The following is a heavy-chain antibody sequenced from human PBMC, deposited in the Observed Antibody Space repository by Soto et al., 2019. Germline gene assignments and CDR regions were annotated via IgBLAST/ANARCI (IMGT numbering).Heavy chain of an antibody. CDR2: INTNNGDT. J-gene: IGHJ4*02. CDR1: GYTFTAYY. CDR3: AKEATYYACQ. Sequence: ASVKVSCKASGYTFTAYYMHWVRQGPGQGLEWMGWINTNNGDTNYAQRIQGRGTMTRDTSITTAYMELSRRRPEDTALDYCAKEATYYACQWGEGTLVRVAS. V-gene: IGHV1-2*02. D-gene: IGHD3-10*01.